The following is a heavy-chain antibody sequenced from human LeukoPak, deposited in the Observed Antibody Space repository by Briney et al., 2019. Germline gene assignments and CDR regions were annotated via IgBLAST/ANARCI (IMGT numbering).Heavy chain of an antibody. Sequence: PSETLSLTCTVSGGSISSYYWSWIRQPPGKGLEWIGYIYYSGSTNYNPSLKSRVTISVDTSKNQFSLKLSSVTAADTAVYYCARKISGSYEDAFDIWGQGTMVTVSS. V-gene: IGHV4-59*01. D-gene: IGHD1-26*01. J-gene: IGHJ3*02. CDR1: GGSISSYY. CDR2: IYYSGST. CDR3: ARKISGSYEDAFDI.